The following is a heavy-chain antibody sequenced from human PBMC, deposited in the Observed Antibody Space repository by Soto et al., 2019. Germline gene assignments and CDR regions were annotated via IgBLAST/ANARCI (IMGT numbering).Heavy chain of an antibody. J-gene: IGHJ4*02. CDR3: ARSFNDWTTYFDY. Sequence: GGSLRLSCAASGLSVTYHYMTWVRQAPGKGLEWVSVLYTGGSAYYGDSVKGRFTISRDSSTNTLYLQMNSLKVGDTAFYFCARSFNDWTTYFDYWSEGTLVTVSS. D-gene: IGHD3-9*01. CDR1: GLSVTYHY. V-gene: IGHV3-53*01. CDR2: LYTGGSA.